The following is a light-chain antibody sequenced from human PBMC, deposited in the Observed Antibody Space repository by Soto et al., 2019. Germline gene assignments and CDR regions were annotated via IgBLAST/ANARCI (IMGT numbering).Light chain of an antibody. CDR2: GTS. Sequence: TQMTQSPSSLSASVGDRVTMSCRASRGISTYLAWYQQRPGKVPKLLIYGTSTLQSGVPSRFSGSGSGTDFNLTISSLQPEDVATYYCQKYTTAPYSFGKGTKLEI. CDR3: QKYTTAPYS. V-gene: IGKV1-27*01. CDR1: RGISTY. J-gene: IGKJ2*03.